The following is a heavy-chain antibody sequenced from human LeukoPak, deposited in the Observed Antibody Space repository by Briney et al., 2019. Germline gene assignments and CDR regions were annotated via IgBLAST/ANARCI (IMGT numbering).Heavy chain of an antibody. J-gene: IGHJ6*02. V-gene: IGHV3-74*01. CDR1: GFTFSNYW. D-gene: IGHD3-9*01. Sequence: GGSLRLSCAASGFTFSNYWMHWVRQDPRKGLVWVSRINGDGRNINYADSVWGRFTISRDNARNTLYLQMNTLRVEDTAVYYCTRDLMDYDVSTGLHHYYMDVWGQGTTVTVSS. CDR3: TRDLMDYDVSTGLHHYYMDV. CDR2: INGDGRNI.